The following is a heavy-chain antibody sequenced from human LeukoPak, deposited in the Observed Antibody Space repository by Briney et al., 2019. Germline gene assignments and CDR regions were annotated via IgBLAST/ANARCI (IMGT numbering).Heavy chain of an antibody. CDR2: ISYDGSNK. Sequence: GRSLRHSCAASGFTFSSYAMHWVRQAPGKGLEWVAVISYDGSNKYYADSVKGRFTISRDNSKNTLYLQMNSLRAEDTAVYYCARGSTPRPDYWGQGTLVTVSS. V-gene: IGHV3-30-3*01. CDR1: GFTFSSYA. J-gene: IGHJ4*02. D-gene: IGHD4-23*01. CDR3: ARGSTPRPDY.